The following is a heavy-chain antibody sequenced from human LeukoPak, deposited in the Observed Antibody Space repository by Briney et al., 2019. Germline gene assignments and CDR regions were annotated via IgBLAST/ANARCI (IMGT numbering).Heavy chain of an antibody. CDR1: GFTFSSYS. J-gene: IGHJ6*02. D-gene: IGHD3-10*01. V-gene: IGHV3-21*01. Sequence: GGSLRLSCAASGFTFSSYSMNWVRHAPGKGLEWASSISSNSSYIYYADSVKGRFTISRDNAKNSLYLQMNSLRAEDTAVYYCASYGSGSYSYGMDVWGQGTTVTVSS. CDR3: ASYGSGSYSYGMDV. CDR2: ISSNSSYI.